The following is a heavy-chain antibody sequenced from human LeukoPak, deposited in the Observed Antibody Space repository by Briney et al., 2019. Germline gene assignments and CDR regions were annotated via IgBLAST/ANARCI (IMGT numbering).Heavy chain of an antibody. J-gene: IGHJ4*02. CDR2: ISTYNGNT. D-gene: IGHD1-26*01. Sequence: ASVKVSCKASGYTFTSFGLSWLRQAPGQGLEWMGWISTYNGNTNYAQKIQGRVTMTTDTSTRTAYMDLRSLRSGDTAVYYCAIRTGTYPYYFDYWGQGTLVTVSS. V-gene: IGHV1-18*01. CDR1: GYTFTSFG. CDR3: AIRTGTYPYYFDY.